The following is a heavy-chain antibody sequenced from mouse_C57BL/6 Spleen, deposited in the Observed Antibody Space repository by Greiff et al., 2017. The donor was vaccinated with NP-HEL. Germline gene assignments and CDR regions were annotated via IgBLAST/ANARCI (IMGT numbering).Heavy chain of an antibody. CDR3: ARGELGRDYFDY. Sequence: EVKVVESGGGLVKPGGSLKLSCAASGFTFSDYGMHWVRQAPEKGLEWVAYISSGSSTIYYADTVKGRFTISRDNAKNTLFLQMTSLRSEDTAMYYCARGELGRDYFDYWGQGTTLTVSS. J-gene: IGHJ2*01. CDR1: GFTFSDYG. CDR2: ISSGSSTI. D-gene: IGHD4-1*01. V-gene: IGHV5-17*01.